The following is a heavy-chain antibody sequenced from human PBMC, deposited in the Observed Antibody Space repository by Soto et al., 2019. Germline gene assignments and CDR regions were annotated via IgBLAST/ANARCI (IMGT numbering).Heavy chain of an antibody. J-gene: IGHJ4*02. V-gene: IGHV3-21*01. CDR3: ANGGTAAGTIRH. Sequence: EVQLVESGGGLVKPGGSLRLSCAASGFSFSIYTMNWVRQAPGKGLEWVSSIGPSSNSIYYADSEKGRFTISRDNAKNSLYLQMNSLRGVDTAVYYCANGGTAAGTIRHWGQGTLVTVSS. D-gene: IGHD6-13*01. CDR1: GFSFSIYT. CDR2: IGPSSNSI.